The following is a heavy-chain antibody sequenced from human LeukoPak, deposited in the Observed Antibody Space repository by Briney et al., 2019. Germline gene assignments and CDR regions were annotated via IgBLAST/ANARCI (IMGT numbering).Heavy chain of an antibody. CDR2: INPNSGGT. CDR1: GYTFTGYY. J-gene: IGHJ4*02. CDR3: ARGGVEWELAATFDY. V-gene: IGHV1-2*04. Sequence: ASVKVSCKASGYTFTGYYMHWVRQAPGQGLEWMGWINPNSGGTNCAQKFQGWVTMTRDTSISTAYMELSRLRSDDTAVYYCARGGVEWELAATFDYWGQGTLVTVSS. D-gene: IGHD1-26*01.